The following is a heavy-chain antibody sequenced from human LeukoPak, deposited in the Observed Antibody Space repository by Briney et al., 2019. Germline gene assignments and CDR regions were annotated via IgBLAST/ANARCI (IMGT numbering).Heavy chain of an antibody. D-gene: IGHD2-8*01. J-gene: IGHJ2*01. V-gene: IGHV4-30-2*01. CDR1: GGSISSGGYY. CDR2: IYHSGST. CDR3: ARDRVNAGYFDL. Sequence: SETLSLTCTVSGGSISSGGYYWSWIRQPPGKGLEWIGYIYHSGSTYYNPSLKSRVTISVDRSKNQFSLKLSSVAAADTAVYYCARDRVNAGYFDLWGRGTLVTVSS.